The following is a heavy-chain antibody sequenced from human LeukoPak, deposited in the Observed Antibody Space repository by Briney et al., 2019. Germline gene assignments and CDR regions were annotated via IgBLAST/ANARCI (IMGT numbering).Heavy chain of an antibody. J-gene: IGHJ4*02. CDR3: ARDLGSGSWPLDY. Sequence: GVSLRLSCAASGFTFSSYSMNWVRQAPGKGLEWVSSISSSSSYIYYADSVKGRFTISRDNAKNSLYLQMNSLRAEDTALYYCARDLGSGSWPLDYWGQGTLVTVSS. V-gene: IGHV3-21*01. D-gene: IGHD3-10*02. CDR2: ISSSSSYI. CDR1: GFTFSSYS.